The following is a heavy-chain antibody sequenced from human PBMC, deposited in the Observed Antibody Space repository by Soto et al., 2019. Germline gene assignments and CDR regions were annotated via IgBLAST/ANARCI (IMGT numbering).Heavy chain of an antibody. V-gene: IGHV1-18*01. CDR2: MSAYNGNT. J-gene: IGHJ6*02. CDR1: GYTFTSYG. Sequence: ASVKVSCKASGYTFTSYGISWVRQAPGQGLEWMGWMSAYNGNTNYAQKIQGRVTMTTDTSTSTAYMQVRSLGSDDTAVYYCARDYPGWGSYYKLYYYYGMDGWGQGTTVTVSS. CDR3: ARDYPGWGSYYKLYYYYGMDG. D-gene: IGHD3-10*01.